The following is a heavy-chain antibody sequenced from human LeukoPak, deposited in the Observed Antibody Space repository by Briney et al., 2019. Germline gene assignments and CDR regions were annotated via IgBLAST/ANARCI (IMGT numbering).Heavy chain of an antibody. D-gene: IGHD4-11*01. J-gene: IGHJ6*02. Sequence: SETLSLTCAVYGGSFSDFYWSRIRQPPGKGLEWIGEIVHSGSTNYNPSLKSRVSISVDTSKNQFSLRLSSVTAADTAVYFCAGLIPEADYTRYYYYGMDLWGQGTTVTVSS. CDR1: GGSFSDFY. CDR3: AGLIPEADYTRYYYYGMDL. CDR2: IVHSGST. V-gene: IGHV4-34*12.